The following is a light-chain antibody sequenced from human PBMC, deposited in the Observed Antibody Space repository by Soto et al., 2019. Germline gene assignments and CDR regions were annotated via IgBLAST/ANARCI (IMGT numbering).Light chain of an antibody. CDR2: GNN. V-gene: IGLV1-40*01. CDR1: KSNLGGAFD. Sequence: QSVLTQPPSVSGAPGQRVTIFCTGNKSNLGGAFDVHWYQHLPGTAPKLLMYGNNNRPSGVPDRFSASKSVTSASLAISGLQDEDEDDYYCQSYDSSLSAWVFGGGTKLTVL. J-gene: IGLJ3*02. CDR3: QSYDSSLSAWV.